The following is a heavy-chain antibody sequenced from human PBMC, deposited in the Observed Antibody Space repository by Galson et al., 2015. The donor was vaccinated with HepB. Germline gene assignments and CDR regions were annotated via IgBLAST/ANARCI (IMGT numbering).Heavy chain of an antibody. Sequence: SVTVSCKASGSTFTGYYMHWVRQAPGQGLEWMGWINPNSGGTDYAQKFQGRVTMTRDTSISTAYMELSSLRSDDTAVYYCARDRSSGYLAWYVDHGGQGTLVTVTP. J-gene: IGHJ4*02. D-gene: IGHD3-22*01. CDR3: ARDRSSGYLAWYVDH. V-gene: IGHV1-2*02. CDR1: GSTFTGYY. CDR2: INPNSGGT.